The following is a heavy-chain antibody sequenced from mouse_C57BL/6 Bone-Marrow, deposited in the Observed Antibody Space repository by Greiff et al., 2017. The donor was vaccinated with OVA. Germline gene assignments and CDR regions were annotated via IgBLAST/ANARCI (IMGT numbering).Heavy chain of an antibody. CDR3: ARHELGFAY. CDR2: ISNGGGST. Sequence: EVHLVESGGGLVQPGGSLKLSCAASGFTFSDYYMYWVRQTPEKRLEWVAYISNGGGSTYYPDTVKGRFTISRDNAKNTLYLQMSRLKSEDTAMYYCARHELGFAYWGQGTLVTVSA. V-gene: IGHV5-12*01. J-gene: IGHJ3*01. CDR1: GFTFSDYY.